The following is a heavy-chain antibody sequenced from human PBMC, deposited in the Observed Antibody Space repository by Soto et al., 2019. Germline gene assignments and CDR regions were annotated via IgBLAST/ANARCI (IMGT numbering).Heavy chain of an antibody. J-gene: IGHJ6*02. CDR3: AKTSPPFLASPPFHAMDV. Sequence: GGSLRLSCAAPGFTFGNYGMHWVRQAPGKGLEWVALISYDGYNKYYAESVEGRFTISRDNSMNMLYLQINSLRAEDTAVYYCAKTSPPFLASPPFHAMDVWGQGTTVTVSS. CDR2: ISYDGYNK. V-gene: IGHV3-30*18. CDR1: GFTFGNYG.